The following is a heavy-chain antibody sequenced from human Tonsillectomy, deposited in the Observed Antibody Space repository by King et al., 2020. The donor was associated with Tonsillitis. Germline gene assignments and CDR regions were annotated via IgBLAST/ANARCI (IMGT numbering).Heavy chain of an antibody. CDR1: GFSFNNYG. CDR2: ISFDGGEK. D-gene: IGHD4-17*01. CDR3: AQLLTPDFEG. Sequence: VQLVESGGGVVQPGRSLRLACAASGFSFNNYGMHWVRQAPGKGLEWLAVISFDGGEKYLADSVKGRFTISRDNSKNTRYLQMNSLRPDDTAIYYCAQLLTPDFEGWGQGTRVTVSS. J-gene: IGHJ4*02. V-gene: IGHV3-30*03.